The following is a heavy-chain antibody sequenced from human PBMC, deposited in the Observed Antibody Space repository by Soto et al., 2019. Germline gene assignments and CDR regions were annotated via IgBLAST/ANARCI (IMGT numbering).Heavy chain of an antibody. CDR3: ARGPSVTIFGVVITPPGAFDI. J-gene: IGHJ3*02. D-gene: IGHD3-3*01. CDR1: GGSISSYY. V-gene: IGHV4-59*01. Sequence: SETLSLTCAVSGGSISSYYWSWIRQPPGKGLEWIGYIYYSGSTNYNPSLKSRVTISVDTSKNQFSLKLSSVTAADTAVYYCARGPSVTIFGVVITPPGAFDIWGKGTMLTTSS. CDR2: IYYSGST.